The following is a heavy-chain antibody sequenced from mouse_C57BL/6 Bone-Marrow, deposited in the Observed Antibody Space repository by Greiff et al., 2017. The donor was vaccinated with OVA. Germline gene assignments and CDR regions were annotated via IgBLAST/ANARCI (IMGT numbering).Heavy chain of an antibody. CDR3: ARLYYGTAAMDY. Sequence: EVKVVESGGGLVQPGASLKLSCESNEYEFPSHDMSWVRKTPEKRLELVAAINSDGGSTYYPDTMERRFIIARDNTKKTLYLQMSSLRSEDTALDYCARLYYGTAAMDYWGQGTSVTVSS. V-gene: IGHV5-2*01. J-gene: IGHJ4*01. D-gene: IGHD2-1*01. CDR1: EYEFPSHD. CDR2: INSDGGST.